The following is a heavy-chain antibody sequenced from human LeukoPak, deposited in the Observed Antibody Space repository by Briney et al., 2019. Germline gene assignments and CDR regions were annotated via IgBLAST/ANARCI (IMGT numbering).Heavy chain of an antibody. CDR3: AKMGGSSARYYYYYMDV. V-gene: IGHV3-30*02. CDR1: GFTYSNYG. D-gene: IGHD1-26*01. CDR2: IRYDGSNK. Sequence: PGGSVRLSCAASGFTYSNYGMHWVRQAPGKGREGVAFIRYDGSNKYYADSVKGRFTISRDNSKNTLYLQMNSLRAEDTAVYYCAKMGGSSARYYYYYMDVWGKGTTVTVSS. J-gene: IGHJ6*03.